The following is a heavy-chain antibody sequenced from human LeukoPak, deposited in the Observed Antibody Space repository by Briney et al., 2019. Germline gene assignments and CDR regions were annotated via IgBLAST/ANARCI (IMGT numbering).Heavy chain of an antibody. CDR1: GFTFSSYA. Sequence: GGSLRLSCAASGFTFSSYAMHWVRQAPGKGLEWVALISYDGNNKYYADSVKGRFTIFRDSSENTLYLQMNSLGAEDTAVYYCARVGRRASPNYGMDVWGQGTTVTVSS. D-gene: IGHD1-26*01. J-gene: IGHJ6*02. CDR3: ARVGRRASPNYGMDV. CDR2: ISYDGNNK. V-gene: IGHV3-30-3*01.